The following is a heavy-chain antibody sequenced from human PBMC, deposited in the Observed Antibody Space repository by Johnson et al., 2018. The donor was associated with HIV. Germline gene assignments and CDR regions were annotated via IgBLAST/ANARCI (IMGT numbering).Heavy chain of an antibody. CDR2: IYSGGSI. Sequence: VQLVESGGGLIQRGGSLRLSCAASGFTVSSNYMSWVRQAPGNGLEWVSVIYSGGSIYYADSVKGRFTISRDNSKNTLYLQMNSLRAEDTAVYYCARDPGFDTAPNDAFDIWGQGTMVTVSS. J-gene: IGHJ3*02. V-gene: IGHV3-53*01. CDR1: GFTVSSNY. D-gene: IGHD3-9*01. CDR3: ARDPGFDTAPNDAFDI.